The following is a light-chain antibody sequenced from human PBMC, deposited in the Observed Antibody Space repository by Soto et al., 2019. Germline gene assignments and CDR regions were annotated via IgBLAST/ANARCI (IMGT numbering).Light chain of an antibody. CDR1: QSVDSY. CDR2: DAS. J-gene: IGKJ5*01. V-gene: IGKV3-11*01. CDR3: QQYGSPIT. Sequence: EIVLTQSPATLSLSPGERATLSCRASQSVDSYLAWYQHRPGQAPRLLIYDASNRATGISARFSGSGFGTDFTLTISRLEPEDFAVYYCQQYGSPITFGQGTRLEIK.